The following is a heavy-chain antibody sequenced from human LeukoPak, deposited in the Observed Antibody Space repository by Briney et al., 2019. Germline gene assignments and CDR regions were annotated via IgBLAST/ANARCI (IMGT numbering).Heavy chain of an antibody. D-gene: IGHD3-3*01. CDR3: AKVCPPYYDFWSGYLDY. CDR2: ISGSGGST. J-gene: IGHJ4*02. V-gene: IGHV3-23*01. CDR1: GFTFSSYA. Sequence: GGSLRLSCAASGFTFSSYAMSWVRQAPGKGLEWVSAISGSGGSTYYADSVKGRFTISRDNSKNTLYLQMNSLRAEDTAVYYCAKVCPPYYDFWSGYLDYWGQGTLVTVSS.